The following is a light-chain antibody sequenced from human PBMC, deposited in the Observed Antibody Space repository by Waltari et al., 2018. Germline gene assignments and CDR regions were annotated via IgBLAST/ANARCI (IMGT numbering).Light chain of an antibody. J-gene: IGLJ3*02. Sequence: SYVLTQPPSASVAPGQTARITCEGNSIGSKSIHWYQQKPGQAPVLVVYDASARPSGIPERFSGSNSENTATLTISRVEAGDEADYFCLVWDMNNDHPWVFGGGTKLTVL. CDR3: LVWDMNNDHPWV. CDR1: SIGSKS. CDR2: DAS. V-gene: IGLV3-21*02.